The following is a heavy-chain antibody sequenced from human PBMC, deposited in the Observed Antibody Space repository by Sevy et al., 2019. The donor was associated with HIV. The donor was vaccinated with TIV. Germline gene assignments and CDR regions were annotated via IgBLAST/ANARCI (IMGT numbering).Heavy chain of an antibody. V-gene: IGHV1-18*01. CDR2: ISTYSGET. Sequence: ASVKVSCKASGYTFTTYPIGWVRQAPGQGLEWMGWISTYSGETRDAQKFQGRATMTTDTSTSTAYLELRSLRSDDTAAYYGARDSDGSGHYYADYFDYWGQGTLVTVSS. J-gene: IGHJ4*02. CDR3: ARDSDGSGHYYADYFDY. CDR1: GYTFTTYP. D-gene: IGHD3-22*01.